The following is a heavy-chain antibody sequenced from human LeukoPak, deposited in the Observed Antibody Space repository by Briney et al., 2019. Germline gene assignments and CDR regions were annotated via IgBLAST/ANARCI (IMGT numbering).Heavy chain of an antibody. Sequence: ASVKGSCKASGYTFTDYGINWVRQAPGQGLEWMGWISAYNGNTNYAQNLQGRVTMTIDTSTSTAYMELSSLRSEDTAVYYCARAKLGRPYRFDPWGQGTLVTVSS. CDR3: ARAKLGRPYRFDP. V-gene: IGHV1-18*01. CDR2: ISAYNGNT. D-gene: IGHD2-15*01. CDR1: GYTFTDYG. J-gene: IGHJ5*02.